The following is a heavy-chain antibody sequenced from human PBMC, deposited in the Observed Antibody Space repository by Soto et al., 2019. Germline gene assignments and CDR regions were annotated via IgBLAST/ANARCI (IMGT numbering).Heavy chain of an antibody. CDR1: GFTFSSKS. D-gene: IGHD6-13*01. Sequence: EVQLLESGGGLVQPGGFLRFSCAASGFTFSSKSMSWVLQPPGKGLEWVSGISGSGGSTYYADSVKGRFTISRDNSKNTVFLQMNSLRAEDTAVYYCARHESSSMHYFATWGQGTLVTVSS. J-gene: IGHJ4*02. CDR2: ISGSGGST. V-gene: IGHV3-23*01. CDR3: ARHESSSMHYFAT.